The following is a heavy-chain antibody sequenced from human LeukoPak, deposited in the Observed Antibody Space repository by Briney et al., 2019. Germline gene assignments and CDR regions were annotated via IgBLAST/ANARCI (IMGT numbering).Heavy chain of an antibody. Sequence: GGSLRLSCAASGFTFSSYAMHWVRQPPGKGLEWVAVISYDGSNKYYADSVKGRFTISRDDSKNTLYLQMNSLRAEDTAVYYCARDQGSSSWPFDYWGQGTLVTVSS. CDR1: GFTFSSYA. V-gene: IGHV3-30-3*01. CDR2: ISYDGSNK. CDR3: ARDQGSSSWPFDY. J-gene: IGHJ4*02. D-gene: IGHD6-13*01.